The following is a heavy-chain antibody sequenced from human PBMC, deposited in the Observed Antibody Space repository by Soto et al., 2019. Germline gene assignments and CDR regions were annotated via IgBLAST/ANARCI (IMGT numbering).Heavy chain of an antibody. D-gene: IGHD2-15*01. J-gene: IGHJ6*02. CDR2: IYPGDSDT. Sequence: PGESLKISCKGSRYSFTSYWIGWVRQMPGKGLEWMGIIYPGDSDTRYSPSFQGQVTISADKSISTAYLQWSSLKASDTAMYYCARVIGYCSGGSCPLFSASSGMDVWGQENTLTISS. CDR1: RYSFTSYW. V-gene: IGHV5-51*01. CDR3: ARVIGYCSGGSCPLFSASSGMDV.